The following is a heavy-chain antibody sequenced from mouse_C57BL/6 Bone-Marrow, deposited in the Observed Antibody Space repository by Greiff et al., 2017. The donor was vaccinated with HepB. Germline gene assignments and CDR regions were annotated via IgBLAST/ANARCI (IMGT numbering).Heavy chain of an antibody. V-gene: IGHV6-6*01. D-gene: IGHD2-2*01. CDR2: LRNKANKHAT. CDR3: TYGYDEAY. CDR1: GFTFCDAW. J-gene: IGHJ3*01. Sequence: EVKLVESGGGLVQPGGSMKLSCAASGFTFCDAWMDWVRQSPEKGLEWIAELRNKANKHATYYAEYVKGRFTISRDDSKSSVYLQMNCLRAGDTGIYYCTYGYDEAYWSQGTLVTVSA.